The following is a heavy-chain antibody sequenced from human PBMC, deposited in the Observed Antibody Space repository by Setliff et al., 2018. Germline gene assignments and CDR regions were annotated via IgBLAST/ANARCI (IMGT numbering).Heavy chain of an antibody. J-gene: IGHJ4*02. D-gene: IGHD6-13*01. Sequence: GASVKVSCKASGYTFSESIVSWVRQAPGQGLEWMGIIHTGGGSASYAQKFQGRVTMTSDTSTSTVYMEVNIVTSDDTAIYYCARGGLAAAGRKGVFEYWGQGTVVTAPQ. CDR3: ARGGLAAAGRKGVFEY. CDR1: GYTFSESI. CDR2: IHTGGGSA. V-gene: IGHV1-46*01.